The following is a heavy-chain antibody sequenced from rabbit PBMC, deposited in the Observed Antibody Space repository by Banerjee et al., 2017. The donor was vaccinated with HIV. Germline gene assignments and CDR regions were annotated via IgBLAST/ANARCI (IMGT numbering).Heavy chain of an antibody. CDR2: IYTDSGST. CDR3: ARGGSAAAFNL. D-gene: IGHD4-2*01. CDR1: GFSFSSGYY. J-gene: IGHJ4*01. V-gene: IGHV1S40*01. Sequence: SLTLTCTASGFSFSSGYYMCWVRQAPGKGLEWIGCIYTDSGSTYYANWAKGRFTISETSSTTVTLRMTSLTAADTATHFCARGGSAAAFNLWGPGTLVTVS.